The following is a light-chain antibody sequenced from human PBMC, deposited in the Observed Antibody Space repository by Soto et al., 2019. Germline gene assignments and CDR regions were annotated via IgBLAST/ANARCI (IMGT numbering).Light chain of an antibody. Sequence: DIQMTQSPSTLSASIGDRVTITCRASQSLNNWLAWFQQKPGKAPKLLIAMASYLESGVPSRFSGSGSGTEFTLTITSLQPDDFATYYCQQHNTFPRTFGQGTKVELK. J-gene: IGKJ1*01. CDR1: QSLNNW. CDR3: QQHNTFPRT. CDR2: MAS. V-gene: IGKV1-5*03.